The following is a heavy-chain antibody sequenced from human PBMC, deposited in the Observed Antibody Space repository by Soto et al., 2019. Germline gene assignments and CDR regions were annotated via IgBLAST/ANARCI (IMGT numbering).Heavy chain of an antibody. CDR1: GYTFTGYY. V-gene: IGHV1-2*04. D-gene: IGHD4-17*01. J-gene: IGHJ5*02. CDR2: INPNSGGT. Sequence: ASVKVSCKASGYTFTGYYMHWVRQAPGQGLEWMGWINPNSGGTNYAQKFQGWVTMTRDTSISTAYMELSRLRSDDTAVYYCARLASAVTTSVWFDPWGQGTLVTVSS. CDR3: ARLASAVTTSVWFDP.